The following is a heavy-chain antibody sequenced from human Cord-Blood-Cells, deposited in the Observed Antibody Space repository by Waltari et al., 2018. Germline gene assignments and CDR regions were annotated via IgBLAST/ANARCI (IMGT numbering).Heavy chain of an antibody. CDR3: AADRDSSSSYYYYGMDV. J-gene: IGHJ6*02. Sequence: QMQLVQSGPEVKKPGTSVKVSCKASGFTFTSSAVQWVRQARGPRLEWIGWIVVGSGNTNYAQKFQERVTITRDMSTSTAYMELSSLRSEDTAVYYCAADRDSSSSYYYYGMDVWGQGTTVTVSS. V-gene: IGHV1-58*01. D-gene: IGHD6-6*01. CDR2: IVVGSGNT. CDR1: GFTFTSSA.